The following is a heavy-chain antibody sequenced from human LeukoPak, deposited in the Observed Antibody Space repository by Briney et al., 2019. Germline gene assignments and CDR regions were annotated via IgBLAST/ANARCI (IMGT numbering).Heavy chain of an antibody. CDR2: INHSGST. J-gene: IGHJ4*02. V-gene: IGHV4-34*08. Sequence: GSLRLSCAASGFTFSDYYMSWIRQPPGKGLEWIGEINHSGSTNYNPSLKSRVTISVDTSKNQFSLKLSSVTAADTAVYYCSAWFGEGFDYWGQGTLVTVSS. CDR1: GFTFSDYY. D-gene: IGHD3-10*01. CDR3: SAWFGEGFDY.